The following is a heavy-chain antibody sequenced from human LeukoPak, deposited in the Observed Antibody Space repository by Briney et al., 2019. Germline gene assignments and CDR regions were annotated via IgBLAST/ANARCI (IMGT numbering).Heavy chain of an antibody. CDR3: ARDERGSGWFFDN. Sequence: SETLSLTCTVSGGSISSYSWSWIRQPAGKGLEWIGRIYSSGSPNYNPSVKSRVAMSVDTYKSQFSVKLSSVTAADTVVYYCARDERGSGWFFDNWGQGTLVTVSS. J-gene: IGHJ4*02. CDR1: GGSISSYS. V-gene: IGHV4-4*07. CDR2: IYSSGSP. D-gene: IGHD6-19*01.